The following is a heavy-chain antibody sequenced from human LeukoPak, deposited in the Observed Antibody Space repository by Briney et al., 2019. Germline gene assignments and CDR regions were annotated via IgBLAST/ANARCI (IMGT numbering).Heavy chain of an antibody. D-gene: IGHD3-16*01. Sequence: PGGSLRLSCAASGFDFSSNWMHWVRHAPGQGLVWVSRIKGDGISTNYADSVKGRFTISRDIAKNTLYLQMNSLRAEDTGVYYCARGTPYDYVWGSYLNFDYWGQGTLVTVSS. J-gene: IGHJ4*02. CDR2: IKGDGIST. CDR1: GFDFSSNW. CDR3: ARGTPYDYVWGSYLNFDY. V-gene: IGHV3-74*01.